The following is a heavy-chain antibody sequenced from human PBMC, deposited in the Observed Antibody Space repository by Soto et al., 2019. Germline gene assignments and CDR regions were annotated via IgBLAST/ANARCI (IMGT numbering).Heavy chain of an antibody. CDR1: GYTFTSFA. Sequence: ASVKVSCKASGYTFTSFAMHWVRQAPGQRLEWMGWINAGNGNTKYSQKFQGRVTITRDTSASTAYMELSSVTAADTAVYYCARKNPFGELPGGPFDYWGPGTLVTVSS. CDR2: INAGNGNT. V-gene: IGHV1-3*01. D-gene: IGHD3-10*01. CDR3: ARKNPFGELPGGPFDY. J-gene: IGHJ4*02.